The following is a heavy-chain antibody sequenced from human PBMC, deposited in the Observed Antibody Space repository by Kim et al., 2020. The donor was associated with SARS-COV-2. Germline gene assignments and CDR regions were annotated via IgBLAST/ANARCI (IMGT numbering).Heavy chain of an antibody. D-gene: IGHD3-9*01. J-gene: IGHJ4*02. CDR2: IYYSGST. Sequence: SETLSLTCTVSGGSISSSSYYWGWIRQPPGKGLEWIGSIYYSGSTYYNPSLKSRVTISVDTSKNQFSLKLSSVTAADTAVYYCARSRKYYDILTGYYRFDYWGQGTLLTVSS. V-gene: IGHV4-39*01. CDR3: ARSRKYYDILTGYYRFDY. CDR1: GGSISSSSYY.